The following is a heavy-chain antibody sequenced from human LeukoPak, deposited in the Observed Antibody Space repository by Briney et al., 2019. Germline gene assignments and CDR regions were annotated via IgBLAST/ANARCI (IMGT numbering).Heavy chain of an antibody. V-gene: IGHV3-7*04. CDR2: IKQDGSEK. CDR3: ARVFWGSSGYYFEY. Sequence: GGSLRLSCAASGFTFSRYWMSWVRQAPGRGLEWVANIKQDGSEKYYVDSVKGRFTISGDNAKNPLYLQMNSLRVEDTAVYYCARVFWGSSGYYFEYWGQGTLVTVSS. D-gene: IGHD3-22*01. CDR1: GFTFSRYW. J-gene: IGHJ4*02.